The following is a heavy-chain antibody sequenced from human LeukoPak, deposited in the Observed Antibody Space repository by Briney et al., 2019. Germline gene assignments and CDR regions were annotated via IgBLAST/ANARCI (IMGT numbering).Heavy chain of an antibody. CDR1: GYSFTIYW. D-gene: IGHD2-15*01. CDR2: IYPGDSDV. CDR3: ARLYRYCSGGDCYPYYFDN. V-gene: IGHV5-51*01. Sequence: GESLKISCEGSGYSFTIYWIGWVRQMPGKGLDWMGIIYPGDSDVRYNPSFQGQVTISADKSINTAYPQWSSLKASDTAMYYCARLYRYCSGGDCYPYYFDNWGQGTLVTVSS. J-gene: IGHJ4*02.